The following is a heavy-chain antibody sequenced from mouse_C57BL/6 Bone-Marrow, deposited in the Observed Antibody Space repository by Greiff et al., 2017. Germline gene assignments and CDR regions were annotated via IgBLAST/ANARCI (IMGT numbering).Heavy chain of an antibody. CDR1: GYTFTSYW. V-gene: IGHV1-69*01. J-gene: IGHJ2*01. CDR2: IDPSDSYT. CDR3: ARSLIYYYGSSYDY. Sequence: QVQLQQPGAELVMPGASVKLSCKASGYTFTSYWMHWVKQRPGQGLEWIGEIDPSDSYTNYNQKFKGKSTLTVDKSSSTAYMQLSSLTSEDSAVSYCARSLIYYYGSSYDYWGQGTTLTVSS. D-gene: IGHD1-1*01.